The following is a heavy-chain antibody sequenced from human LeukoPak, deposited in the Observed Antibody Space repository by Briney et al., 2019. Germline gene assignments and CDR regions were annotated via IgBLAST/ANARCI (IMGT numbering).Heavy chain of an antibody. V-gene: IGHV2-5*02. CDR2: IYWDDDE. CDR1: GFSLSTSGVG. Sequence: SGPTLVKPTQTLTLTCTFSGFSLSTSGVGVGWIRQPPGKALEWLALIYWDDDERYSPSLKSRLTITKDTSKNQVVLTMTNMDPVDTATYYCAHMGSYSSGWYAHKGFDYWGQGTLVTVSS. CDR3: AHMGSYSSGWYAHKGFDY. D-gene: IGHD6-19*01. J-gene: IGHJ4*02.